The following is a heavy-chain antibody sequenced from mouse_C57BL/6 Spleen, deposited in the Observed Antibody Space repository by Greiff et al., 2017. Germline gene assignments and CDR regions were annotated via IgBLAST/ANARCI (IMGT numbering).Heavy chain of an antibody. V-gene: IGHV14-4*01. D-gene: IGHD1-1*01. CDR1: GFNIKDDY. Sequence: EVQLVESGAELVRPGASVKLSCTASGFNIKDDYMHWVKQRPEQGLEWIGWIDPENGDTEYASKFQGKATITADTSSNTAYLQLSSLTSEDTAVYYCTTPSSSHWYFDVWGTGTTVTVSS. CDR2: IDPENGDT. CDR3: TTPSSSHWYFDV. J-gene: IGHJ1*03.